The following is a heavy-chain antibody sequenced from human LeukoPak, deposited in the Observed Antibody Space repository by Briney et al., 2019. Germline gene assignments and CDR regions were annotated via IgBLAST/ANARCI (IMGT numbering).Heavy chain of an antibody. J-gene: IGHJ6*02. Sequence: GGSLRLSCAASGFTFSSYAMHWVRQAPGKGLEWVAVISYDGSNKYYADSVKGRFTISRDNSENTLYLQMNSLRAEDTAVYYCAREPGSERYGMDVWGQGTTVTVSS. CDR2: ISYDGSNK. V-gene: IGHV3-30-3*01. D-gene: IGHD3-10*01. CDR3: AREPGSERYGMDV. CDR1: GFTFSSYA.